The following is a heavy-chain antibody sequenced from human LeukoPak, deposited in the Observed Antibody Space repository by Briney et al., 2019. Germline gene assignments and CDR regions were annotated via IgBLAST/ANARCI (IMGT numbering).Heavy chain of an antibody. D-gene: IGHD2-2*01. V-gene: IGHV3-74*01. CDR1: GFTFSGYW. CDR2: INSDGSIT. Sequence: GGSLRLSCAASGFTFSGYWMHWVRQAPGKGLVWVSRINSDGSITTYADSVRGRFTISRDNAKSTLYLQMNSLRAEDTAVYYCASSTQISKYADYWGQGALVIVSS. J-gene: IGHJ4*02. CDR3: ASSTQISKYADY.